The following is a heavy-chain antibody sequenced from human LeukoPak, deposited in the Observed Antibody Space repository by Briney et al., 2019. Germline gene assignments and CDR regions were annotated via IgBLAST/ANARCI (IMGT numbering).Heavy chain of an antibody. CDR1: GCTFSSYA. J-gene: IGHJ4*02. D-gene: IGHD3-10*01. Sequence: GASVKVSCKASGCTFSSYAISWVRQAPGQGLEWMGGIIPIFGTANYAQKFQGRVTITADKSTSTAYMDLSSLRSEDTAVYYCARESMVRGSIGYWGQGTLVTVSS. CDR3: ARESMVRGSIGY. V-gene: IGHV1-69*06. CDR2: IIPIFGTA.